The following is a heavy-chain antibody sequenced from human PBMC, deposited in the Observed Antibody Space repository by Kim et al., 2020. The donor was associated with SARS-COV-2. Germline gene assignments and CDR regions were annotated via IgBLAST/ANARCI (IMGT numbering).Heavy chain of an antibody. CDR2: IDPDGTTI. J-gene: IGHJ4*02. CDR3: VRGTIAPAGTDY. CDR1: GFTFSSYW. Sequence: GGSLRLSCAASGFTFSSYWFHWVRQAPEKGLVWVSRIDPDGTTINYADSVKGRFTISRDNAKNTLYLQMNSLRADDTAVYYCVRGTIAPAGTDYWGQGTLVTVSP. D-gene: IGHD6-13*01. V-gene: IGHV3-74*01.